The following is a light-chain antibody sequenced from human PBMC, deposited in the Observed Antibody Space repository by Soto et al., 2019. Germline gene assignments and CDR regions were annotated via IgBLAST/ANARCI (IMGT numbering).Light chain of an antibody. CDR2: WAS. CDR1: QSVLYSSNNKNY. CDR3: QQYYSLPYT. V-gene: IGKV4-1*01. Sequence: DIVMTQSPDSLAVSLGERATINCKSSQSVLYSSNNKNYLAWYQQKPGQPPKLLVYWASTRESGVPDRFSGSGRGTDFTPTISSLQAEDVAVYYCQQYYSLPYTFGQGTKLEIK. J-gene: IGKJ2*01.